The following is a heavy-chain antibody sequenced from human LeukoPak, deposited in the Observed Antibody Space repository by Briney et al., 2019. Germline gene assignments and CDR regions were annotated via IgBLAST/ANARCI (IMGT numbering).Heavy chain of an antibody. D-gene: IGHD3-10*01. J-gene: IGHJ4*02. CDR3: AKLPYGSGTFDY. CDR1: GLTFNNYG. Sequence: GGSLRLSCAASGLTFNNYGMHWVRQAPGKGLEWVAVISYDGSTKYYADSVKGRLTISRDNAKNSLYLQMNSLRAEDTAVYFCAKLPYGSGTFDYWGQGTLVTVSS. V-gene: IGHV3-30*18. CDR2: ISYDGSTK.